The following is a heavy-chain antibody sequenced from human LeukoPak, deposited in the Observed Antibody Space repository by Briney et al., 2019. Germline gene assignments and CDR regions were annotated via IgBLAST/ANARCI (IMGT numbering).Heavy chain of an antibody. CDR2: IDSAGTDT. Sequence: GGSLRLSCAASGFDFSDFWMSWVRQAPGKGLVWVSRIDSAGTDTIYADSVKGRFTISRDNAKSTLYLQLSSLRAEDSAIYYCVFFYTALKIPYWGQGALVTVSS. J-gene: IGHJ4*02. CDR1: GFDFSDFW. CDR3: VFFYTALKIPY. D-gene: IGHD2-21*02. V-gene: IGHV3-74*01.